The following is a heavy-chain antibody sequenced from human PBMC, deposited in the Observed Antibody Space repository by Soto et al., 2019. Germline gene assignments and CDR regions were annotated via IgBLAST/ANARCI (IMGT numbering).Heavy chain of an antibody. D-gene: IGHD2-21*02. CDR3: VQSRCGGVCLQSYSSHSYYGLDV. Sequence: SGPTLVNPTQTLTLTCTFSGLSLSTTGVGVGWIRQPPGKALEWLALIYWDDDKRYSPSLKSRLTITKDTSKNQVVLTMTNMDPVDTATYYCVQSRCGGVCLQSYSSHSYYGLDVWGQGTTVTVSS. V-gene: IGHV2-5*02. CDR2: IYWDDDK. J-gene: IGHJ6*02. CDR1: GLSLSTTGVG.